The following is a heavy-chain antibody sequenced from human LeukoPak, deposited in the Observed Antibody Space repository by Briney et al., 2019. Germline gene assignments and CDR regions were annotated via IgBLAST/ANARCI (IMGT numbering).Heavy chain of an antibody. CDR1: EYSFPNYC. V-gene: IGHV5-51*01. Sequence: GESLKISCKHSEYSFPNYCIGWVRQMPGKGLEWMGIIYPDDSDTRYSPSFQGQVTISADKSISTAYLQWSSLKASDTAMYYCARRDCSGGSCYSNFDYWGQGTLVTVSS. CDR3: ARRDCSGGSCYSNFDY. CDR2: IYPDDSDT. D-gene: IGHD2-15*01. J-gene: IGHJ4*02.